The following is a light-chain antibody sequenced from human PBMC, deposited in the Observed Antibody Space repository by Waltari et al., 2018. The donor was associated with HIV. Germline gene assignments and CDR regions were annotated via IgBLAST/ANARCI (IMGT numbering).Light chain of an antibody. CDR1: SANIGNT. Sequence: QSVLTQPPSASGAPGQRVTISCSGSSANIGNTVYWYQQLPGTAPKVLSYRDNQRPSGVPDRFAGSGSGTSASLDVSGLRSEDEADYICAAWDDILSGWVFGGGTKLTVL. V-gene: IGLV1-47*01. J-gene: IGLJ3*02. CDR3: AAWDDILSGWV. CDR2: RDN.